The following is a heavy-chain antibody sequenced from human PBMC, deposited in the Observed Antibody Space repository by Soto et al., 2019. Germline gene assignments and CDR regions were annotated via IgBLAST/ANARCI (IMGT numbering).Heavy chain of an antibody. CDR2: IIPIFGTA. V-gene: IGHV1-69*12. CDR3: ARDGYYYDSSGYYYYFEY. D-gene: IGHD3-22*01. CDR1: GGTFSSYA. Sequence: QVQLVQCGAEVKQHGSSVKVSCTASGGTFSSYAISWVRQAPGQGLEWMGGIIPIFGTANDAQKFQGRVTITADESTSTASMELSSLRSEDTAVYYCARDGYYYDSSGYYYYFEYGGQGTLVTVSS. J-gene: IGHJ4*02.